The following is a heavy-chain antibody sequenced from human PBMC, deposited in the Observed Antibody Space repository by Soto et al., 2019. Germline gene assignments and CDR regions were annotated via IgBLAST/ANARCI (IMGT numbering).Heavy chain of an antibody. V-gene: IGHV1-46*01. J-gene: IGHJ6*02. Sequence: GASGKVSCKASGYTFTSYDMHWVRQAPGQGLEWMGIISPSGGSTSYAQKFQGRVTMTRDTSTSTVYMELSSLRSEDTAVYYCARDGKGGDYGYYGMDVWGQGTTVTVS. CDR1: GYTFTSYD. D-gene: IGHD2-21*01. CDR2: ISPSGGST. CDR3: ARDGKGGDYGYYGMDV.